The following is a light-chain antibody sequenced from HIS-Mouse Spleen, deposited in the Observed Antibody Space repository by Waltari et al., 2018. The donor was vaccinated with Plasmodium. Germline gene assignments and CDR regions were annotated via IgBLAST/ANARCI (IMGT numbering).Light chain of an antibody. CDR3: SSYAGSNNLV. V-gene: IGLV2-8*01. CDR1: SSYVGCYNY. J-gene: IGLJ2*01. CDR2: EVS. Sequence: QSALTQPPSASGSPGQSGTISCTGTSSYVGCYNYVSWYQQHPGKAPKLMIYEVSKRPSGVPDRFSGSKSGNTASLTVSGLQAEDEADYYCSSYAGSNNLVFGGGTKLTVL.